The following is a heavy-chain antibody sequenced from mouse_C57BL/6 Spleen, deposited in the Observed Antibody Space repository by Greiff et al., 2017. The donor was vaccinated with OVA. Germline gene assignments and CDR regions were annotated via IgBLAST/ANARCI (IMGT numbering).Heavy chain of an antibody. CDR2: IDPEDGET. D-gene: IGHD2-4*01. Sequence: DVKLQESGAELVKPGASVKLSCTASGFNIKDYYMHWVKQRTEQGLEWIGRIDPEDGETKYAPKCQGKATITADTSSNTAYLQLSSLTSEDTAVYYCARLWYDYDYWYFDVWGTGTTVTVSS. V-gene: IGHV14-2*01. CDR3: ARLWYDYDYWYFDV. J-gene: IGHJ1*03. CDR1: GFNIKDYY.